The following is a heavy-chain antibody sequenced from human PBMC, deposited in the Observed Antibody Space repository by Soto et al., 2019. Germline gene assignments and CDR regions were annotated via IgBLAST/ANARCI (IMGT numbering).Heavy chain of an antibody. J-gene: IGHJ4*02. D-gene: IGHD3-10*01. CDR3: ARGVGQFDY. CDR2: INAGNGNT. CDR1: GYTFTSYA. V-gene: IGHV1-3*01. Sequence: QVQLVQSGAEVKKPGASVKVSCKASGYTFTSYAMHWVRQAPGQRLEWMGWINAGNGNTRYSQRFQGRVTITRDTSASTAYMEPSGLRSEDTAVYYCARGVGQFDYWGQGTLVTVSS.